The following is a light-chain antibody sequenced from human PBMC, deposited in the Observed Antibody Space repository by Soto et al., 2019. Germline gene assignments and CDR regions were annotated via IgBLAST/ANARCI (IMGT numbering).Light chain of an antibody. CDR1: QSVSSN. CDR2: GAS. CDR3: QQYNNWPPWT. V-gene: IGKV3-15*01. J-gene: IGKJ1*01. Sequence: EIVMTQSPATLSVSPGERATLSCRASQSVSSNLAWYQQKPGQAPRLLIYGASTRATGIPARFSGSGSGTEFTLTLSSLQSEDFAVYYCQQYNNWPPWTFGQGTKVELK.